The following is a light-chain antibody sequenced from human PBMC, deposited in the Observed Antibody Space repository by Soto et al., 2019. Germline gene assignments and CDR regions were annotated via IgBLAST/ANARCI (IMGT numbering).Light chain of an antibody. CDR1: QSVGSN. J-gene: IGKJ1*01. CDR2: GAS. V-gene: IGKV3-15*01. Sequence: EIVMSQSPATLSVSPGERATRCCRASQSVGSNLAWYQQKPGQAPRLLIYGASTRVTGIPARFSGSGSGTEFTLTISSLQSEDFAVYHCQQYYNWWTFGQGTKVDIK. CDR3: QQYYNWWT.